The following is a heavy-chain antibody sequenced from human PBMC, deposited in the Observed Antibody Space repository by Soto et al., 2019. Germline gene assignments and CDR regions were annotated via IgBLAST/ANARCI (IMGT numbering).Heavy chain of an antibody. Sequence: PSETLSLTCTVSGGSISSYYWSWIRQPPGKGLEWIGYIYYSGSTSYNPSLKSRVTISIDTSKNQFSLKLRSVTAADTGVYYCSRNRKSDYWGQGTLVTVS. CDR1: GGSISSYY. CDR2: IYYSGST. V-gene: IGHV4-59*12. CDR3: SRNRKSDY. J-gene: IGHJ4*02.